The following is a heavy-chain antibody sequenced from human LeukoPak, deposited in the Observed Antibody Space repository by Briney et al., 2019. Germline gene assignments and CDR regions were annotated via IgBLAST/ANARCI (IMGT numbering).Heavy chain of an antibody. V-gene: IGHV3-20*04. CDR2: INWNGGST. J-gene: IGHJ6*03. D-gene: IGHD3-10*01. CDR1: GFNFDDYG. CDR3: ARLPYYYDSGNSYYYYYYMDV. Sequence: PGGSLRLSCAASGFNFDDYGMSWVRQAPGKGLEWVSGINWNGGSTGYADSVKGRFTISRDNAKNSLYLQMNSLRAEDTALYYCARLPYYYDSGNSYYYYYYMDVWGKGTTVTVSS.